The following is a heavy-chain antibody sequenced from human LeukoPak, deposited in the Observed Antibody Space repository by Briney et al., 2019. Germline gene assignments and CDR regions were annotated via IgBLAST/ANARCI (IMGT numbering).Heavy chain of an antibody. J-gene: IGHJ4*02. CDR1: GFTFSDYY. CDR3: AKTGGSYKMYYFDY. Sequence: PGGSLRLSCAASGFTFSDYYMSWIRQAPGKGLEWVSYISSSSTYTNYADSVKGRFTISRDNAKNSLDLQMNSLRAEDTAVYYCAKTGGSYKMYYFDYWAREPWSPSPQ. CDR2: ISSSSTYT. D-gene: IGHD1-26*01. V-gene: IGHV3-11*03.